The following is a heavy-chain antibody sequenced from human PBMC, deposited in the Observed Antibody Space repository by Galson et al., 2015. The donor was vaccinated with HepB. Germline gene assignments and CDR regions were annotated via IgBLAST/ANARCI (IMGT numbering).Heavy chain of an antibody. Sequence: SVKVSCKASGYTFTTYGISWVRQAPGQGLEWMGWISTYNDNTRFAQKFQGRVTMTTDTPTNTAYMDLRTLRSDDTAVYYCATARYSNSPPQFWGQGTLVTVSS. CDR3: ATARYSNSPPQF. CDR1: GYTFTTYG. V-gene: IGHV1-18*01. D-gene: IGHD6-13*01. J-gene: IGHJ4*02. CDR2: ISTYNDNT.